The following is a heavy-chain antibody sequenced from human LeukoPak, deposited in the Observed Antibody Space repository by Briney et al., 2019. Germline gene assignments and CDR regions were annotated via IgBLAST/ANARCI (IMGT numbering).Heavy chain of an antibody. Sequence: GGSLRLSCAASGFTFSSYAMSWVRQAPGKGLEWVSGISWNSGSIGYADSVKGRFTISRDNAKNSLYLQMNSLRAEDTALYYCAKDRGDRSGWYYFDLWGRGTLVTVSS. J-gene: IGHJ2*01. D-gene: IGHD6-19*01. CDR2: ISWNSGSI. CDR1: GFTFSSYA. V-gene: IGHV3-9*01. CDR3: AKDRGDRSGWYYFDL.